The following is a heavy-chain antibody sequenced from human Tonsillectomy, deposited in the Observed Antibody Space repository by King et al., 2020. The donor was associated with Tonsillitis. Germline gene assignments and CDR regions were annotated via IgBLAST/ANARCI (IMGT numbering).Heavy chain of an antibody. Sequence: VQLQESGPGLVKPSQTLSLTCTVSGGSISSGSYYWSWIRQPAGRGLEWIGRIYTRGSTTYNPSLESRVTKSADTSKNQFSLKRSSVTAADTAVYYGARGGDILTGGSLFDPWGQGTLVTVSS. V-gene: IGHV4-61*02. CDR1: GGSISSGSYY. J-gene: IGHJ5*02. CDR3: ARGGDILTGGSLFDP. D-gene: IGHD3-9*01. CDR2: IYTRGST.